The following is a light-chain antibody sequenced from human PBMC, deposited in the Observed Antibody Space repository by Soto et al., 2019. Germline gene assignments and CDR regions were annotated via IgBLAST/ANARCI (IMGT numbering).Light chain of an antibody. CDR2: EVR. CDR1: SSDVGGYNY. CDR3: LSFTSSNTWV. J-gene: IGLJ3*02. Sequence: QSALTQPASVSGSPGQSITISCTGTSSDVGGYNYVSWYQQNPGKAPKLMIYEVRNRPSGVSNRSSGSKSGNTASLTISGLQAEDEADYYCLSFTSSNTWVFGGGTKVTVL. V-gene: IGLV2-14*01.